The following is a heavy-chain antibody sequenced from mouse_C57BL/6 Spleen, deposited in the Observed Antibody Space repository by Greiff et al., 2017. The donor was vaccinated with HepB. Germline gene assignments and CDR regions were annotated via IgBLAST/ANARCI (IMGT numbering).Heavy chain of an antibody. J-gene: IGHJ2*01. Sequence: QVQLQQPGAELVKPGASVKMSCKASGYTFTSYWITWVKQRPGQGLEWIGDIYPGSGSTNYNEKFKSKATLTVDTSSSTAYMQLSSLTSEDSAVYYCARSMSSVITTVVARNFDYWGQGTTLTVSS. D-gene: IGHD1-1*01. CDR3: ARSMSSVITTVVARNFDY. CDR2: IYPGSGST. CDR1: GYTFTSYW. V-gene: IGHV1-55*01.